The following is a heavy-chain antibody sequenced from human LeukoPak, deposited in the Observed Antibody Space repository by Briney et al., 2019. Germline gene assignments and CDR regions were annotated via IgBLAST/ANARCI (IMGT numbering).Heavy chain of an antibody. CDR3: ARHAFYYGSGSDWFDP. V-gene: IGHV4-39*01. CDR2: IYYSGST. Sequence: SETLSLTCTVSGGSLSSSSYYWGWIRQPPGKGLEWLGSIYYSGSTYYNPSLKSRVTISVDTSKNQFSLKLSSVTAADTAVYYCARHAFYYGSGSDWFDPWGQGTLVTVSS. CDR1: GGSLSSSSYY. J-gene: IGHJ5*02. D-gene: IGHD3-10*01.